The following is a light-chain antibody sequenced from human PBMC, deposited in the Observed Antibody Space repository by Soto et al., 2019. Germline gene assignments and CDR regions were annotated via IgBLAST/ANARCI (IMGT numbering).Light chain of an antibody. V-gene: IGKV1-33*01. CDR1: QDISNY. Sequence: DIQMTQSPASLSSSVGDRFTITCQASQDISNYLNWYQQKPGKAPKLLIYDASNLETGVPSRFSGSGSGTEFTLVISSLQPDDFATYYCQQYNSYSVTFGQGTKVDIK. J-gene: IGKJ1*01. CDR3: QQYNSYSVT. CDR2: DAS.